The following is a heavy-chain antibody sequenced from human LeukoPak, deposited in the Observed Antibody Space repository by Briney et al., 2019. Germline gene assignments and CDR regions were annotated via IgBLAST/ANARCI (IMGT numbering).Heavy chain of an antibody. CDR1: GYTLTELS. V-gene: IGHV1-24*01. CDR3: ARARYSRASDY. CDR2: FDPKDGET. J-gene: IGHJ4*02. D-gene: IGHD6-13*01. Sequence: ASVKVSCKVSGYTLTELSMHWVRQAPGKGLEWMGGFDPKDGETIYAQKFQGRVTMTRDTSISTAYMELSRLRSDDTAVYYCARARYSRASDYWGQGALVTVSS.